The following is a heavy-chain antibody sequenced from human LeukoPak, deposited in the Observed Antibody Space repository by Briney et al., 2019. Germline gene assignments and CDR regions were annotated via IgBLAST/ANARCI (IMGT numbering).Heavy chain of an antibody. D-gene: IGHD4-11*01. CDR1: NGSITSGGYY. J-gene: IGHJ5*02. CDR3: ARGGVVTTTPRCDP. Sequence: SETLSLTCTVSNGSITSGGYYWSWLRQHPGKGLEWIGHIYHTGSTYYNSSLKRRLTMSEDTSKNEFSLRLNSVTVADTAVYYCARGGVVTTTPRCDPWGQGTRVTVSS. V-gene: IGHV4-31*03. CDR2: IYHTGST.